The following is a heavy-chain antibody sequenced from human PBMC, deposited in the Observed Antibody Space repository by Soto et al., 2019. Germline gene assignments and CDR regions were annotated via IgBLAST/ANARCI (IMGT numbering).Heavy chain of an antibody. CDR2: ISASGVTT. CDR3: AKDRTPPLSLSPSSQAIKNLLVGQCFDS. D-gene: IGHD2-8*02. J-gene: IGHJ4*02. Sequence: EVPLLESGGGLVQPGGSLRLSCAASGFAFHTHALSWVRQAPGKGLEWVSGISASGVTTYYADSVKGRFTISRDNSKNTVTLQMNSLRAEDTAFYYCAKDRTPPLSLSPSSQAIKNLLVGQCFDSWGQGTLVTVSS. V-gene: IGHV3-23*01. CDR1: GFAFHTHA.